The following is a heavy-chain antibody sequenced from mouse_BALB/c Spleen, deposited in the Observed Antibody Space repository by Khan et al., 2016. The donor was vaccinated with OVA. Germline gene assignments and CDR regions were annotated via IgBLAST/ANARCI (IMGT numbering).Heavy chain of an antibody. D-gene: IGHD4-1*01. Sequence: EVELVESGGDLVKPGGSLKLSCAASGFTFSNYGMSWVRQTPDKRLEWVATISSAGTYTYYPDSVKGRFTISRNNAKNPLYLQMSSLKSEDTSMYYCTSHLTGSFAYWGQGTLVTVSA. V-gene: IGHV5-6*01. CDR1: GFTFSNYG. CDR2: ISSAGTYT. CDR3: TSHLTGSFAY. J-gene: IGHJ3*01.